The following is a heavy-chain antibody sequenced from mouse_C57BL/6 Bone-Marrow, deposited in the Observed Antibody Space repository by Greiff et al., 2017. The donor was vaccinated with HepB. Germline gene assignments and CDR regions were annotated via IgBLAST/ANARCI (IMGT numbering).Heavy chain of an antibody. V-gene: IGHV1-81*01. Sequence: QVQLKESGAELARPGASVKLSCKASGYTFTSYGISWVKQRTGQGLEWIGEIYPRSGNTYYNEKFKGKATLTADKSSSTAYMELRSLTSEDSAVYFCARRGGDYDVFSWFAYWGQGTLVTVSA. CDR1: GYTFTSYG. D-gene: IGHD2-4*01. CDR3: ARRGGDYDVFSWFAY. J-gene: IGHJ3*01. CDR2: IYPRSGNT.